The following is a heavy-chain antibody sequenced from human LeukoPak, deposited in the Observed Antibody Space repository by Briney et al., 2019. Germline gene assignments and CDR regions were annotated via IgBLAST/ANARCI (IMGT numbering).Heavy chain of an antibody. CDR1: GLVFDVYG. Sequence: GGSQTLLCAASGLVFDVYGMSWVRQAPGEGRECVFGINWNGGSIGYAASVKGRFTISRNKAKNSLYMQINSLRAEDTALYYCARADKDGYGFFGFDYWGQGTLVTVSS. J-gene: IGHJ4*02. CDR2: INWNGGSI. D-gene: IGHD3-10*01. V-gene: IGHV3-20*04. CDR3: ARADKDGYGFFGFDY.